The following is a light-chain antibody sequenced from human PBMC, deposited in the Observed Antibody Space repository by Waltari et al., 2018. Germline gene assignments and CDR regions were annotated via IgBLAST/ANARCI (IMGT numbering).Light chain of an antibody. CDR1: SSHVVAHNY. CDR3: SAYRGSSALV. Sequence: QSALTQPASVSGSPAQSLTIPCTVTSSHVVAHNYVSWFQHHPAKAPKLLIYEVSNRPSGVSSRFSGSRSGNTASLTISGLQAEDEADYYCSAYRGSSALVFGTGTKVTVL. V-gene: IGLV2-14*01. J-gene: IGLJ1*01. CDR2: EVS.